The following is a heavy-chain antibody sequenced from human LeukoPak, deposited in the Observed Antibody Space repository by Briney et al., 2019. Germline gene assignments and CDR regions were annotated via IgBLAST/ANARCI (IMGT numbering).Heavy chain of an antibody. V-gene: IGHV4-59*01. CDR2: IYYSGST. CDR3: ARERGRSYGSVPYYYYYMDV. D-gene: IGHD5-18*01. J-gene: IGHJ6*03. Sequence: SETLSLTCTVSGGSISSYYWSWLRQPPGKGPEWIGYIYYSGSTNYNPSLKSRVTISVDTSKNQFSLKLSSVTAADTAVYYCARERGRSYGSVPYYYYYMDVWGKGTTVTVSS. CDR1: GGSISSYY.